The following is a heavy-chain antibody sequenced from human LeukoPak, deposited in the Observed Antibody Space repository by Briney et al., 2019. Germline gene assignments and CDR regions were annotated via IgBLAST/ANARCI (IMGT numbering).Heavy chain of an antibody. J-gene: IGHJ4*02. V-gene: IGHV3-7*02. D-gene: IGHD4-17*01. Sequence: GGSLRLSCAASGFTFSSYWMSWVRQAPGKGLEWVANIKQDGSEKYYVDSVKGRFTISRDNSKNTLYLQMNSLRAEDTAVYYCARGVGDYGDHNLDYWGQGTLVTVSS. CDR3: ARGVGDYGDHNLDY. CDR2: IKQDGSEK. CDR1: GFTFSSYW.